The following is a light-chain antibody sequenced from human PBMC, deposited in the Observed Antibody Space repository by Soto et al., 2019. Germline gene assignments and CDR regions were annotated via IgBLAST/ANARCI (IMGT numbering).Light chain of an antibody. Sequence: AIPLTESPSSLSASVGDRVTITCRASQGVSSSLAWYQQKPGTAPKLLIYDASDLETGVPSRFSGSASGTDFTLTISSLQPEDFATYYCQQFNNYPLTFGQGTRLEIK. CDR3: QQFNNYPLT. CDR2: DAS. V-gene: IGKV1D-13*01. J-gene: IGKJ5*01. CDR1: QGVSSS.